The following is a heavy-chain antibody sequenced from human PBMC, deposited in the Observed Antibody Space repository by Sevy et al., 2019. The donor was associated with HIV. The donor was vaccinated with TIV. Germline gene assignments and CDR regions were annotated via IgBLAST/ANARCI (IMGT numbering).Heavy chain of an antibody. CDR2: IYSGGST. D-gene: IGHD3-10*01. CDR1: GFTVSSNY. Sequence: GGSLRLSCAASGFTVSSNYMSWVRQAPGKGLEWVSVIYSGGSTYYADSVKGRFTISRDNSKNTLYLQMNSLRAEDTAVYYCAGVPGSGILGYGMDVWGQGTTVTVSS. V-gene: IGHV3-53*01. CDR3: AGVPGSGILGYGMDV. J-gene: IGHJ6*02.